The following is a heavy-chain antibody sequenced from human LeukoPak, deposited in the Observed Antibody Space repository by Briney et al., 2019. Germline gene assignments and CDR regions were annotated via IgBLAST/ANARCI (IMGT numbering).Heavy chain of an antibody. CDR1: AFTFRRFA. Sequence: RGSLRLSCAASAFTFRRFAMSWVRQAPGKGLEWVSTISGSGGTTSYADSVKGRFTFSRDNSKNTVFLQMNSLRVEDTAVYYCAKDLPDYGDYIEGYWGQGTLVTVSS. CDR2: ISGSGGTT. J-gene: IGHJ4*02. D-gene: IGHD4-17*01. V-gene: IGHV3-23*01. CDR3: AKDLPDYGDYIEGY.